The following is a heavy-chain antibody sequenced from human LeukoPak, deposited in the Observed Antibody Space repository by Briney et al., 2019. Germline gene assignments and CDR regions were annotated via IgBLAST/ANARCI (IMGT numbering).Heavy chain of an antibody. J-gene: IGHJ6*02. Sequence: SETLSLTCTVSGGSISSYYWSWIRQPPGKGLEWIGYIYYSGSTNYNPSLKSRVTISVDTSKNQFSLKLSSVTAADTAVYYCARDPTYYDILTGYYYYGMDVWGQGTTVIVSS. V-gene: IGHV4-59*01. CDR3: ARDPTYYDILTGYYYYGMDV. CDR1: GGSISSYY. D-gene: IGHD3-9*01. CDR2: IYYSGST.